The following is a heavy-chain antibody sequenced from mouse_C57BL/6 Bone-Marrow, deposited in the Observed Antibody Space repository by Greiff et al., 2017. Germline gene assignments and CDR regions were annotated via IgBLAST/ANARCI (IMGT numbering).Heavy chain of an antibody. CDR1: GYTFTDYE. CDR3: TRGDYYAMDD. V-gene: IGHV1-15*01. J-gene: IGHJ4*01. Sequence: QVQLQQSGAELVRPGASVTLSCKASGYTFTDYEMHWVKQTPVHGLEWIGAIDPETGGTAYNQKFKGKAILTADNSSSTAYMELRSLTSEDSAVYYCTRGDYYAMDDGGKGTSVTVSS. CDR2: IDPETGGT.